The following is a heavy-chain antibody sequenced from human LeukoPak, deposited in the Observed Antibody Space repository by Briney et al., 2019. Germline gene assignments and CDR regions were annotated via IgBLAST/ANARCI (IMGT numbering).Heavy chain of an antibody. CDR2: INPGGDNT. V-gene: IGHV1-46*01. J-gene: IGHJ4*02. D-gene: IGHD6-13*01. CDR1: GYTFTKSY. CDR3: ARGAAAAGDY. Sequence: ASVKVSCKASGYTFTKSYIHWVRQAPGQRLEWMGLINPGGDNTKYAQNFQGRVTITRNTSISTAYMELSSLRSEDTAVYYCARGAAAAGDYWGQGTLVTVSS.